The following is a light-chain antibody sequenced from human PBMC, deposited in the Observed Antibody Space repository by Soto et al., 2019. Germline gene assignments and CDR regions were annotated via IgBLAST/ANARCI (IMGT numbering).Light chain of an antibody. V-gene: IGKV1-5*03. CDR3: QQYNSYST. CDR1: QSISSY. J-gene: IGKJ1*01. CDR2: KAS. Sequence: IQLTQSPSSLSASVGDRVTITCRASQSISSYLNWYQQKPGKAPKLLIYKASSLESGVPSRFSGSGSGTEFTLTISSLQPDDFATYYCQQYNSYSTFGQGTKVDI.